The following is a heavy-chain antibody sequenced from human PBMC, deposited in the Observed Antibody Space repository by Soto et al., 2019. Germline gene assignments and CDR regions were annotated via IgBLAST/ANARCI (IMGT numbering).Heavy chain of an antibody. CDR2: ISANDVGT. CDR1: GFTLRNYA. CDR3: AKAKNDYNWDNRPPFDY. V-gene: IGHV3-23*01. Sequence: VGSLRLSCEASGFTLRNYAMTWVRQAPGKGLEWVSLISANDVGTYYAESVKTRFTISTDQSRNTVYLQMDSLRADDTAIYYCAKAKNDYNWDNRPPFDYWGQGTLVTVSS. J-gene: IGHJ4*02. D-gene: IGHD1-20*01.